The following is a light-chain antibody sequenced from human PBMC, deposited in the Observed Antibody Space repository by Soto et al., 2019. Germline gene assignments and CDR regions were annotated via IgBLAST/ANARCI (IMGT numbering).Light chain of an antibody. V-gene: IGKV1-5*03. CDR3: QQYNSYSRT. Sequence: DIKMYQSPSTLSANVGDRVTITCRASQSISYWLAWYQQKPGNAPKFLIYKASSLESGVPSRFSGSGSGTEFTLTISSLQPDDFATYYCQQYNSYSRTFGQGTNVDVK. CDR1: QSISYW. J-gene: IGKJ1*01. CDR2: KAS.